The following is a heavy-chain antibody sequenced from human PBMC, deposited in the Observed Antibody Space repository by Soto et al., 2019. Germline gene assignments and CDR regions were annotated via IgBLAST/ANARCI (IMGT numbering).Heavy chain of an antibody. D-gene: IGHD5-12*01. CDR2: IIPIFGTA. V-gene: IGHV1-69*13. CDR3: ARETQRGYSGYDFYC. CDR1: GGTFSSYA. Sequence: SVKVSCKASGGTFSSYAISWVRQAPGQGLEWMGGIIPIFGTANYAQKFQGRVTITADESTSTAYMELSSLRSEDTAVYYCARETQRGYSGYDFYCWGQGTLVTVSS. J-gene: IGHJ4*02.